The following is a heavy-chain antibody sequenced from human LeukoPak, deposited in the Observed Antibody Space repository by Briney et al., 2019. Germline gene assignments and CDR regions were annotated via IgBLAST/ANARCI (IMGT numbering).Heavy chain of an antibody. CDR3: AKDQKSIAATGYDY. V-gene: IGHV3-64D*09. D-gene: IGHD6-13*01. J-gene: IGHJ4*02. Sequence: GGSLRLSCSASGFPFSSYAMHWVRQAPGKGLEYVSAISDSGGSTYHADSVKGRFTISRDNSKNTLYLQMSSLRAEDTAVYFCAKDQKSIAATGYDYWGQGTLVTVSS. CDR1: GFPFSSYA. CDR2: ISDSGGST.